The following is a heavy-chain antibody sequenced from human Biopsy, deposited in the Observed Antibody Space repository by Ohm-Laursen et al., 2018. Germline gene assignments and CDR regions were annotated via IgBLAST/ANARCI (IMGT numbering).Heavy chain of an antibody. CDR2: MSHSGST. CDR3: ARWEVGYSANDLRFDY. Sequence: SETLSLTCSVYGGSFSGSYWTWIRQPPGKGLEWLGGMSHSGSTNHNPSLKSRVTISMDTSKNQFSLKLTSVTAADTAVYYCARWEVGYSANDLRFDYWGQGTLVTVSS. CDR1: GGSFSGSY. D-gene: IGHD5-12*01. V-gene: IGHV4-34*01. J-gene: IGHJ4*02.